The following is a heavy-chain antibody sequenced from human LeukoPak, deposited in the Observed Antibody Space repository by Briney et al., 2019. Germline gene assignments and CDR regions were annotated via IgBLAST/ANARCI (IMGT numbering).Heavy chain of an antibody. Sequence: ASVKVSCKASGYTFTGYYIHWVRQAPGQGLEWMGWINPDSGGTNYAQKFQGRVTMTRETSITTAYMELSRLTSDDTAVYYCARDTADHYNWLDPWGQGTPVTVSS. D-gene: IGHD5-18*01. V-gene: IGHV1-2*02. CDR3: ARDTADHYNWLDP. CDR1: GYTFTGYY. J-gene: IGHJ5*02. CDR2: INPDSGGT.